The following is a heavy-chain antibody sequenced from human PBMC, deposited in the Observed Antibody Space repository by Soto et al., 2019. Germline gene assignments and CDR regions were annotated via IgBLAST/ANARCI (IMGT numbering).Heavy chain of an antibody. J-gene: IGHJ6*02. V-gene: IGHV3-74*03. CDR1: GLTFRRYW. CDR3: QRDEPLTGNHLTYA. D-gene: IGHD3-9*01. CDR2: INSDGTSS. Sequence: GGSLRLSCEASGLTFRRYWMHWVRQVPGKGLGWVSSINSDGTSSTYADSVKGRFTISRDNAKNTVYLQMNSLRAEDTAIYYCQRDEPLTGNHLTYAWGQGTMVTVSS.